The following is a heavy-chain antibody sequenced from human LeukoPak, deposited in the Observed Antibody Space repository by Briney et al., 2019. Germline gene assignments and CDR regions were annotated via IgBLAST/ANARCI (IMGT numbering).Heavy chain of an antibody. J-gene: IGHJ4*02. Sequence: GASVKVSCKASGYTFTNYGITWVRQVPGQGLEWLGWISAYNGNANYAQNLQDRVTLTSDTSTSTAYMELRSLRFDDTGIYYCARTPKRFGELYQPGDSWGQGTLLTVSS. CDR1: GYTFTNYG. D-gene: IGHD3-10*01. CDR3: ARTPKRFGELYQPGDS. CDR2: ISAYNGNA. V-gene: IGHV1-18*01.